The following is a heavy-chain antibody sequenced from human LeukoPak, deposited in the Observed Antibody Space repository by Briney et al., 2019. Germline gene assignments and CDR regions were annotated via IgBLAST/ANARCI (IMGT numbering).Heavy chain of an antibody. CDR1: GGSISSSSYY. CDR3: ARVSMGELPRD. J-gene: IGHJ4*02. D-gene: IGHD1-26*01. V-gene: IGHV4-39*07. CDR2: IYYSGST. Sequence: SETLSLTCIVSGGSISSSSYYWGWIRQPPGKGLEWIGSIYYSGSTYYNPSLKSRVTISVDTSKNQFSLKLSSVTAADTAVYYCARVSMGELPRDWGQGTLVTVSS.